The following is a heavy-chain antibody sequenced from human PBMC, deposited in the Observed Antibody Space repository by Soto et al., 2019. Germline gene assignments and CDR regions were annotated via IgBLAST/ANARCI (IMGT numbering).Heavy chain of an antibody. CDR1: GGSISSYY. D-gene: IGHD3-22*01. V-gene: IGHV4-59*01. CDR2: IYYSGST. Sequence: SETLSLTCTVSGGSISSYYWSWIRQPPGKGLEWIGYIYYSGSTNYNPSLKSRVTISVDTSKNQFSLKLSSVTAADTAVYYCAREYNYDSSGIGFDSWGQGTLVTVSS. J-gene: IGHJ4*02. CDR3: AREYNYDSSGIGFDS.